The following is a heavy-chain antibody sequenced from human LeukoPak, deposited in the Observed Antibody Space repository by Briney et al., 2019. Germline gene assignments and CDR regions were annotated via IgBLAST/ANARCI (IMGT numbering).Heavy chain of an antibody. CDR3: ARLHITILRGPTLDLDN. Sequence: PETPCPTCNVSGDSVSGGSDYWSWIRQPPGKGLEWIGYIHYTGSTSYNPSLKSRVTLSVETSKNQFALKLNSVTAADTAIYYCARLHITILRGPTLDLDNRGHGIPGTVSS. J-gene: IGHJ4*01. CDR2: IHYTGST. CDR1: GDSVSGGSDY. V-gene: IGHV4-61*01. D-gene: IGHD3-10*01.